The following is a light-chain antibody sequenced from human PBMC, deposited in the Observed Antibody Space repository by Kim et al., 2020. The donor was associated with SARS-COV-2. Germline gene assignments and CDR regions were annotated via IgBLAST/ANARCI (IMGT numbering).Light chain of an antibody. CDR2: DAS. CDR3: QQREDWPLT. V-gene: IGKV3-11*01. CDR1: QNIRTS. Sequence: EIVLTQSPATLSVSPGERVTLSCRASQNIRTSLAWFQQKPAQAPSLLIHDASVRATGIPARFSGSGSGTDFTLTISSLQPEDFAVYYCQQREDWPLTFGGGTKVEI. J-gene: IGKJ4*01.